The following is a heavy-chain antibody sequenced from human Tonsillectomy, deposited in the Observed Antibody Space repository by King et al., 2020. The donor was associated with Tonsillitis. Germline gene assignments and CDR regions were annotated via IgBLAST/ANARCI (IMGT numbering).Heavy chain of an antibody. CDR3: AKERLLRDDVFDI. J-gene: IGHJ3*02. Sequence: VQLVESGGGLVQPGGSLRLSCAASGFTFSSYVMSWVRQAPGKGLEWVSSISGSGGTTYYADSVKGRFTISRDNSNNTLNLQMNSLRAGDTAVYYCAKERLLRDDVFDIWGQGAMVTVSS. D-gene: IGHD4-17*01. CDR2: ISGSGGTT. V-gene: IGHV3-23*04. CDR1: GFTFSSYV.